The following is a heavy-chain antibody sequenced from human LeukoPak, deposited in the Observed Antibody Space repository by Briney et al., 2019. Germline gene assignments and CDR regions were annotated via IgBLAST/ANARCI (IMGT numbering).Heavy chain of an antibody. CDR1: GASVNSASYF. V-gene: IGHV4-39*07. Sequence: SETLSLTCTVSGASVNSASYFWGWVRQPPGKGLEWIGSVYSSGSTYYMPPLKSRVTISLDTSRNEFSLKLSSVTAVDTAVYYCTRDLGNWDIDYWGQGTLVTVSS. D-gene: IGHD7-27*01. CDR2: VYSSGST. CDR3: TRDLGNWDIDY. J-gene: IGHJ4*02.